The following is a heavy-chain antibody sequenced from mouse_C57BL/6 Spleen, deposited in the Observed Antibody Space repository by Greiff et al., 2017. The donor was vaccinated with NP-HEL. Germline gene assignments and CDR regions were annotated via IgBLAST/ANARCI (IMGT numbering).Heavy chain of an antibody. D-gene: IGHD2-3*01. Sequence: VQRVESGPELVKPGASVKISCKASGYAFSSSWMNWVKQRPGKGLEWIGRIYPGDGDTNYNGKFKGKATLTADKSSSTAYMQLSSLTSEDSAVYFCARAGLLDWYFDVWGTGTTVTVSS. CDR3: ARAGLLDWYFDV. CDR2: IYPGDGDT. V-gene: IGHV1-82*01. CDR1: GYAFSSSW. J-gene: IGHJ1*03.